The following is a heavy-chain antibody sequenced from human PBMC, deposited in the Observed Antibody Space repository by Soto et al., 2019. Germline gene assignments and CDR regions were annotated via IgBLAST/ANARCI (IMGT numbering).Heavy chain of an antibody. V-gene: IGHV1-46*01. CDR1: GYTFTSYY. D-gene: IGHD3-3*01. CDR3: ARGLYDFWSGFSPPEGSWHWFDP. CDR2: INPSGGST. J-gene: IGHJ5*02. Sequence: QVQLVQSGAEVKKPGASVKVSCKASGYTFTSYYMHWVRQAPGQGLEWMGIINPSGGSTSYAQKCQGRVTMTRDTSTSTVYMELSSLRSEDTAVYYCARGLYDFWSGFSPPEGSWHWFDPWGQGTLVTVSS.